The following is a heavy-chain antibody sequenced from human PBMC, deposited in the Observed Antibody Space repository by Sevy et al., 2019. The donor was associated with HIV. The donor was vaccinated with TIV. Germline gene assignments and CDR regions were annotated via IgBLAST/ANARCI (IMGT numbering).Heavy chain of an antibody. CDR1: GFSFTNYA. J-gene: IGHJ2*01. CDR3: ARDLRPNYWYFDV. CDR2: ISYDGSSE. V-gene: IGHV3-30-3*01. Sequence: GGSLRLSCAASGFSFTNYALHWIRQAPGKGLESVAIISYDGSSEYYADSVKGRFTISRDNSKNTLYLQMNSLRPDDTAVYYCARDLRPNYWYFDVWGRGPLVTVSS.